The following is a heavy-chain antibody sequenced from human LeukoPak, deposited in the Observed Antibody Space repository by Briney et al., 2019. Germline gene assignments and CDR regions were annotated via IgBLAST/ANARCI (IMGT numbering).Heavy chain of an antibody. Sequence: PGGSLRLSCAASGFTFSSYEMNWVRRAPGKGLEWVSSISSSSSYIYYADSVKGRFTISRDNAKKSLSLQMNSLRAEDTAVYYCAKSNGYGLIDIWGQGTMVTVSS. CDR2: ISSSSSYI. V-gene: IGHV3-21*04. CDR3: AKSNGYGLIDI. J-gene: IGHJ3*02. D-gene: IGHD3-10*01. CDR1: GFTFSSYE.